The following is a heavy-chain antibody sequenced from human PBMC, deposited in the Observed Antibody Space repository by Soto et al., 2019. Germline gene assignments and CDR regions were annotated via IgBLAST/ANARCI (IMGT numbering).Heavy chain of an antibody. CDR2: VYFSGNT. CDR1: GDSISSYY. D-gene: IGHD1-26*01. Sequence: PSETLCLTCNVSGDSISSYYWNWIRQPPGQGLEWFGYVYFSGNTKYNTSLESRVKISVETSTNQFSLKWTSVTAADTAVYYCARDAGIVGAYYFDYWGRGILVT. CDR3: ARDAGIVGAYYFDY. V-gene: IGHV4-59*01. J-gene: IGHJ4*02.